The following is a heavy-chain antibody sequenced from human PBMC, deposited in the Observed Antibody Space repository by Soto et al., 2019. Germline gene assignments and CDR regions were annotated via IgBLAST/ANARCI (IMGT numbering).Heavy chain of an antibody. CDR3: ARESYYYDGSGYYYYRPAAFDI. CDR2: INSDGSST. V-gene: IGHV3-74*01. Sequence: EVQLVESGGGLVQPGGSLRLSCAASGFTFSSYWMHWVRQAPGKGLVWVSRINSDGSSTSYADSVKGRFTISRDNAKNTLYLQMNSLRDEDTAVYYCARESYYYDGSGYYYYRPAAFDIWGQGTMVTVSS. CDR1: GFTFSSYW. D-gene: IGHD3-22*01. J-gene: IGHJ3*02.